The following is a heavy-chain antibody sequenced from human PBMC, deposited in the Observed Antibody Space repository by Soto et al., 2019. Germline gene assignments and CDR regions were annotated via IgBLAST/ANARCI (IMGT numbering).Heavy chain of an antibody. V-gene: IGHV3-11*01. CDR3: AGDHAVGRTLQRPD. J-gene: IGHJ4*02. CDR1: GFTFSDYY. D-gene: IGHD6-25*01. CDR2: ISNDGSSI. Sequence: QVQLVESGGGLVKPGGSLRLSCAASGFTFSDYYMSWVRQAPGKGLEWISLISNDGSSIYYADSVKGRFTISRDNAKNSLYLQMNDLRVEDTAVYYCAGDHAVGRTLQRPDWGQGTLVIVSS.